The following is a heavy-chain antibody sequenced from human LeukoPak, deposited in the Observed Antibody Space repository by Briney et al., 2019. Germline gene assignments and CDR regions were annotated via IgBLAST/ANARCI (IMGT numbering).Heavy chain of an antibody. J-gene: IGHJ5*02. V-gene: IGHV4-34*01. CDR3: VRGQRGLWFGELRNWFDP. D-gene: IGHD3-10*01. CDR2: INHSGST. CDR1: GGSFSGYY. Sequence: PSETLSLTCAVYGGSFSGYYWSWIRQPPGKGLEWIGEINHSGSTNYNPSLKSRVTISVDTSKNQFSLKLSSVTAADTAVYYCVRGQRGLWFGELRNWFDPWGQGTLFTDSS.